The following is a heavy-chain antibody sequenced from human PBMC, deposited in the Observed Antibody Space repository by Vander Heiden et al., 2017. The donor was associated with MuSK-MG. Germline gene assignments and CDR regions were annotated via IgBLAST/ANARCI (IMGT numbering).Heavy chain of an antibody. Sequence: EVQLVESGGVVVQPGGSLRLSCAASGFTFNDYTMHWVRQAPGKGLEWVSLISWDGGRTHYADSAKGRFTISRDNSKNSLYLQMNSLRAEDTAFYYCAKDGDWYSTGWYYFDYWGQGALVTVSS. CDR1: GFTFNDYT. J-gene: IGHJ4*02. V-gene: IGHV3-43*01. CDR3: AKDGDWYSTGWYYFDY. D-gene: IGHD6-19*01. CDR2: ISWDGGRT.